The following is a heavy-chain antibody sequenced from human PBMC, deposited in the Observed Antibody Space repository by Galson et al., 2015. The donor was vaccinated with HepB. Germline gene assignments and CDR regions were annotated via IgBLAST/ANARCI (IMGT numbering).Heavy chain of an antibody. CDR1: GFTFSSYW. J-gene: IGHJ4*02. V-gene: IGHV3-7*03. D-gene: IGHD3-9*01. Sequence: LRLSCAASGFTFSSYWMRWVRQAPGKGLEWVANIKQDGSERFYVDSLKGRFTISRDNAKNSLYLQMNSLRAEDTAVYYCAKGTIRYSDYWGQGTLVTVSS. CDR3: AKGTIRYSDY. CDR2: IKQDGSER.